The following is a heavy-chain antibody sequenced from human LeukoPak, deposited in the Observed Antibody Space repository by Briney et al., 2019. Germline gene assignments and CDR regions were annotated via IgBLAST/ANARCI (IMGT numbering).Heavy chain of an antibody. CDR2: IIPIFGTA. V-gene: IGHV1-69*13. CDR3: ASSRYCSSTSCYPPYYYYGMDV. CDR1: GGTFISYA. D-gene: IGHD2-2*01. Sequence: ASVKVSCKASGGTFISYAISWVRQAPGQGLEWMGGIIPIFGTANYAQKFQGRVTITADESTSTAYMELSSLRSEDTAVYYCASSRYCSSTSCYPPYYYYGMDVWGQGTTVTVSS. J-gene: IGHJ6*02.